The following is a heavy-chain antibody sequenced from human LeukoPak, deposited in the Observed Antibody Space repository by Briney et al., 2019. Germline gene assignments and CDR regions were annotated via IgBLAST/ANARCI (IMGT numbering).Heavy chain of an antibody. D-gene: IGHD3-22*01. CDR3: AKDLSITYYYDSSGYYFDY. CDR1: GFTFSSYA. V-gene: IGHV3-23*01. J-gene: IGHJ4*02. Sequence: GGSLRLSCAASGFTFSSYAMSWVRQAPGKGLEWVSAISGSGGSTYYADSVKGRFTISRDNSKNTLYLQMNSLRAEDTAVYYCAKDLSITYYYDSSGYYFDYWGQGTLVTVSS. CDR2: ISGSGGST.